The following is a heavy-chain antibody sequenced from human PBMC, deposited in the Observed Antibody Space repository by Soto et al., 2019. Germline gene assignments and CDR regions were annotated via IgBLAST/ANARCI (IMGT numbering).Heavy chain of an antibody. CDR3: ASRNYDFWSGYYNWFDP. J-gene: IGHJ5*02. CDR2: IKQDGSEK. D-gene: IGHD3-3*01. V-gene: IGHV3-7*01. CDR1: GVTFSSYW. Sequence: GGSLRLSCAASGVTFSSYWLSWFRQAPGNGLEWVANIKQDGSEKYYVDSVKGRFTISRDNAKKSLYLHMNSLRAEDTAVYYCASRNYDFWSGYYNWFDPWGQGTLVTVSA.